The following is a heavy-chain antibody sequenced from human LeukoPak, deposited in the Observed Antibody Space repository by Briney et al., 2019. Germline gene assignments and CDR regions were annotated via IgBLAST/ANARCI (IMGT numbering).Heavy chain of an antibody. CDR3: ARPMDRGPNRAFDY. CDR2: INHSGST. CDR1: GGSFSGYF. V-gene: IGHV4-34*01. Sequence: SETLSLTCAVYGGSFSGYFWSWIRQPPGKGLEWIGEINHSGSTDYNPSLKSRVTISVDTSKNQLSLKLSSVTAADTAVYYCARPMDRGPNRAFDYWGQGTLVTVSS. J-gene: IGHJ4*02. D-gene: IGHD3-10*01.